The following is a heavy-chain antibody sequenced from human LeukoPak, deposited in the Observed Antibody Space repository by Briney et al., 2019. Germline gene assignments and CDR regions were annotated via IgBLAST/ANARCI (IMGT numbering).Heavy chain of an antibody. D-gene: IGHD3-22*01. CDR1: GFTFSSYE. Sequence: TGGSLRLSCAASGFTFSSYEMNWVRQAPGKGLEWVSYISFSGSTIYYADSVKGRFTISRDNAKNSLYVQMNSLRAEDTAVYYCARGGYYDSSGYYYVGYFHHWGQGTLVTVSP. J-gene: IGHJ1*01. V-gene: IGHV3-48*03. CDR2: ISFSGSTI. CDR3: ARGGYYDSSGYYYVGYFHH.